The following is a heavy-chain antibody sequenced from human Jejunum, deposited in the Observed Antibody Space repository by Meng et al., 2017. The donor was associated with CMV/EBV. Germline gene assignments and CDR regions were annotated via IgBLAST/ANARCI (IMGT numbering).Heavy chain of an antibody. J-gene: IGHJ4*02. Sequence: LSTSGVRAGWIRQPPAKTLEWLALIYWNDYRRYRPSLQSRLTVTKDSSKNQVVLTVTDVDPVDAGTYYCVHTGNNWSRDYREYYLHYWGQGTLVTVSS. CDR3: VHTGNNWSRDYREYYLHY. D-gene: IGHD3-3*01. CDR1: LSTSGVR. V-gene: IGHV2-5*04. CDR2: IYWNDYR.